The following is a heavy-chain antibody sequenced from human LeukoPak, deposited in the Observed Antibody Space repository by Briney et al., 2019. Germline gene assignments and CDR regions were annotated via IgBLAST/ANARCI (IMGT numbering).Heavy chain of an antibody. Sequence: ASVKVSCKASGYTFTSYAMNWVRQSPGQGLEWIGWINTNTGNPTYAQGFTGRFVFSLDTSVSTAYLQISSLKAEDTAVYYCARRGLAVAYNWFDPWGQGTLVTVSS. V-gene: IGHV7-4-1*02. CDR3: ARRGLAVAYNWFDP. CDR2: INTNTGNP. CDR1: GYTFTSYA. D-gene: IGHD6-19*01. J-gene: IGHJ5*02.